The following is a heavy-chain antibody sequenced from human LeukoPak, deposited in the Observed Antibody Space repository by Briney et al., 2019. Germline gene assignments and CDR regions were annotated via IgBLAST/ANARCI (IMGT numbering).Heavy chain of an antibody. V-gene: IGHV1-69*04. D-gene: IGHD4-23*01. CDR1: GGTFSSYT. CDR2: IIPILGIA. J-gene: IGHJ4*02. Sequence: SVKLSCKASGGTFSSYTISWVRQAPGQGLECMGRIIPILGIANYAQKFQGRVTITADESTSTAYMELSSLRSEDTAVYYCARDPRTLNDYGGNSDYWGQGTLVTVSS. CDR3: ARDPRTLNDYGGNSDY.